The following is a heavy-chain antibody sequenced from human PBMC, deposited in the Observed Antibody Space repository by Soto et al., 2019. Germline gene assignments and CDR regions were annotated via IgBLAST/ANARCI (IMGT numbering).Heavy chain of an antibody. Sequence: QVQLVESGGGVVQPGRSLRLSCAASGFIFNTYGMHWVRQAPGKGLEWVAVIYYDGRNKYYADSVKGRFTISRDNSKNTLNLQMNSLRVEVTAVYSCARDLGELWPSVGGCWGQGTLVTVSS. CDR3: ARDLGELWPSVGGC. D-gene: IGHD1-26*01. V-gene: IGHV3-33*01. J-gene: IGHJ4*02. CDR1: GFIFNTYG. CDR2: IYYDGRNK.